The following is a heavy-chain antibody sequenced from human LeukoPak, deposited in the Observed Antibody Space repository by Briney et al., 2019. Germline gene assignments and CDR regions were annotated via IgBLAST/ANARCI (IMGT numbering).Heavy chain of an antibody. CDR2: ISSSSSYI. CDR1: GFTFSSYS. V-gene: IGHV3-21*01. J-gene: IGHJ4*02. D-gene: IGHD1-26*01. CDR3: AVEGATSGY. Sequence: GGSLRLSCAAPGFTFSSYSMNWVRQAPGKGLEWVSSISSSSSYIYYADSVKGRFTISRDNAKNSLYLQMNSLRAEDTAVYYCAVEGATSGYWGQGTLVTVSS.